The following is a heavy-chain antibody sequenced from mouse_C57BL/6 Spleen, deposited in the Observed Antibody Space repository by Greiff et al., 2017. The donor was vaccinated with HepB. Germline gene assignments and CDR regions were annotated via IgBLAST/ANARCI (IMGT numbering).Heavy chain of an antibody. CDR3: ARSDYGSSYVYAMDY. V-gene: IGHV1-72*01. D-gene: IGHD1-1*01. CDR2: IDPNSGGT. Sequence: VQLQQPGAELVKPGASVKLSCKASGYTFTSYWMHWVKQRPGRGLEWIGRIDPNSGGTKYNEKFKSKATLTVDKPSSTAYMQLSSLTSEDSAVYYCARSDYGSSYVYAMDYWGQGTSVTVSS. J-gene: IGHJ4*01. CDR1: GYTFTSYW.